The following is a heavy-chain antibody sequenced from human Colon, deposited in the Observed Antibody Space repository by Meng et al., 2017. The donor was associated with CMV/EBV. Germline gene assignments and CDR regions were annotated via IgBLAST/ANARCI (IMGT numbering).Heavy chain of an antibody. Sequence: ASVKVSCKASGYTFTGYYMHWVRQAPGQGLEWMGWINPNSGGTNYAQKFQGRVTMTRDTSISTAYMELSRLRSDDTAVYYCARDEYQLPPYEGADYRGQGTLVTVSS. CDR1: GYTFTGYY. J-gene: IGHJ4*02. CDR3: ARDEYQLPPYEGADY. D-gene: IGHD2-2*01. V-gene: IGHV1-2*02. CDR2: INPNSGGT.